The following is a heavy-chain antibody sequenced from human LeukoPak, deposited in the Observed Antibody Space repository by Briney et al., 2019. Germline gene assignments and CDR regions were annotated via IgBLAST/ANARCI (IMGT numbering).Heavy chain of an antibody. J-gene: IGHJ3*02. CDR2: INPSGGST. Sequence: ASVKVSCKASGYTFTSYYMHWVRQAPGQGLEWMGIINPSGGSTSYAQKFQGRVTMTRDTSKNQFSLKLSSVTAADTAVYYCARGGGYIVATIVDAFDIWGQGTMVTVSS. CDR1: GYTFTSYY. D-gene: IGHD5-12*01. CDR3: ARGGGYIVATIVDAFDI. V-gene: IGHV1-46*01.